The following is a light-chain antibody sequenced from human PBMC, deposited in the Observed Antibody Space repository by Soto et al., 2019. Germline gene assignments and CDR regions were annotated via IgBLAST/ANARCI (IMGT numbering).Light chain of an antibody. Sequence: LTQSPPTLSLSPWERATLSCRASQSVYNNYLAWYQHKPGQAPRLLIYAASSRATGIPDRFSGSGSGTDFTLTISRLEPEDFAVYYCQPYGTSSWTFGQGTKVDIK. J-gene: IGKJ1*01. CDR2: AAS. CDR1: QSVYNNY. CDR3: QPYGTSSWT. V-gene: IGKV3-20*01.